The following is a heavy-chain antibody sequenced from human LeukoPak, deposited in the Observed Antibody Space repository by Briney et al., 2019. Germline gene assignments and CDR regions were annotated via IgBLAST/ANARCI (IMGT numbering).Heavy chain of an antibody. J-gene: IGHJ4*02. CDR2: ISGSGGST. CDR1: GFTFSSYA. V-gene: IGHV3-23*01. CDR3: ANLDSYGYYFDY. D-gene: IGHD5-18*01. Sequence: GGSLRLSCAASGFTFSSYAMSWVRQAPGKGLEWVSAISGSGGSTYYADSVKGRFTISRDNSKNTLYLQMNSLRAEDTAVYYCANLDSYGYYFDYWGQGTLVTVSS.